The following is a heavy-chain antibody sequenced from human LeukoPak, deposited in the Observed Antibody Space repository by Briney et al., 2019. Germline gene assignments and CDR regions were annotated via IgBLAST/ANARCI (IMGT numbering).Heavy chain of an antibody. J-gene: IGHJ4*02. CDR2: ISISSSYI. V-gene: IGHV3-21*01. CDR3: ANSSYSSSWREPYYFDY. D-gene: IGHD6-13*01. Sequence: GGSLRLSCAASGFTFSRYSMNWVRQAPGKGLEWVSSISISSSYIYYADSVKGRFTMSRDNAKNSLYLQVNSLRAEDTAVYYCANSSYSSSWREPYYFDYWGQGTLVTVSS. CDR1: GFTFSRYS.